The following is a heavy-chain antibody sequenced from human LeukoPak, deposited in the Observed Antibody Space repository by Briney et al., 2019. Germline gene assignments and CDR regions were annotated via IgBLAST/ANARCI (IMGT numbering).Heavy chain of an antibody. CDR1: GFTFSSYG. Sequence: GSLRLSCAASGFTFSSYGMHWVRQAPGKGLEWVAVISYDGSNKYYADSVKGRFTISRDNSKNTLYLQMNSLRAEDTAVYYCAKDRGDQLLFDYWGQGTLVTVSS. CDR2: ISYDGSNK. J-gene: IGHJ4*02. V-gene: IGHV3-30*18. CDR3: AKDRGDQLLFDY. D-gene: IGHD2-2*01.